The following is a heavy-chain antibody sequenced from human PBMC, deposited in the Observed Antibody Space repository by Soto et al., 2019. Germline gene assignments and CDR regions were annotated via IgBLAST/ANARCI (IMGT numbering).Heavy chain of an antibody. CDR2: IIPIFGTA. D-gene: IGHD3-3*01. J-gene: IGHJ4*02. Sequence: QVQLVQSGAEVKKPGSSVKVSCKASGGTFSSYAISWVRQAPGQGLEWMGGIIPIFGTANYAQKFQGRVTITADKSTSTAYMELGSLRSEDRAVYYCAREITIFGVVIGTINWGQGTLVTVSS. V-gene: IGHV1-69*06. CDR3: AREITIFGVVIGTIN. CDR1: GGTFSSYA.